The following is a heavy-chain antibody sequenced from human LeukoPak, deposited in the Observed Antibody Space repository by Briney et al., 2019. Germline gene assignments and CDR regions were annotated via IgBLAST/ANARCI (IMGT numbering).Heavy chain of an antibody. CDR3: AKDSGAFDI. Sequence: GRSLRLSCAASGFTFDDYAMHCVRQAPGKGLEGVSGISWNSGSIGYADSVKGRFTISRDNAKNSLYLQMNSLRAEDTALYYCAKDSGAFDIWGQGTMVTVSS. V-gene: IGHV3-9*01. CDR2: ISWNSGSI. J-gene: IGHJ3*02. CDR1: GFTFDDYA.